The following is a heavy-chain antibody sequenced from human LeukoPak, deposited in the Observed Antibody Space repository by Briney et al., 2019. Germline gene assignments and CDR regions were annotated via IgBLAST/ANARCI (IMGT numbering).Heavy chain of an antibody. V-gene: IGHV3-7*01. CDR2: INQDASEI. D-gene: IGHD2-21*02. CDR1: GFTFSTYW. CDR3: ATDRDNSDWQKRFDS. J-gene: IGHJ4*02. Sequence: GGSLRLSCAASGFTFSTYWMNWYRQAPGKGLEWVGNINQDASEINYVASVRGRFTISRDNAKNSLHLQMDSLRAEDTAVYYCATDRDNSDWQKRFDSWGQGTLVTVSS.